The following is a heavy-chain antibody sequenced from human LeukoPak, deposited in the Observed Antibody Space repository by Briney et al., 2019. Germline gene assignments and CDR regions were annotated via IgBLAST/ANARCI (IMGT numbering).Heavy chain of an antibody. D-gene: IGHD1-26*01. Sequence: GGSLRLSCAASGFTFSSYGMHWVRQAPGKGLEWVAVISYDGSNKYYADSVKGRFTISRDNPKNTLYLQMNSLRAEDTAVYYCASLGATTVFDYWGQGTLVTVSS. J-gene: IGHJ4*02. CDR3: ASLGATTVFDY. CDR2: ISYDGSNK. CDR1: GFTFSSYG. V-gene: IGHV3-30*03.